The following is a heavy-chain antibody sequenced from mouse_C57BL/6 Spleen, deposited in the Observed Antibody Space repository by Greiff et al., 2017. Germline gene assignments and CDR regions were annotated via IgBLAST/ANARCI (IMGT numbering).Heavy chain of an antibody. Sequence: QVQLQQSGPELVKPGASVKISCKASGYAFSSSWMNWVKQRPGKGLEWIGRIYPGDGDTHSNGKFKGKATLTVDKSSSPAYMQLSSLTSEDSAVYFCARSYGYDYYFDYWGQGTTLTVSS. CDR2: IYPGDGDT. CDR1: GYAFSSSW. CDR3: ARSYGYDYYFDY. D-gene: IGHD2-2*01. J-gene: IGHJ2*01. V-gene: IGHV1-82*01.